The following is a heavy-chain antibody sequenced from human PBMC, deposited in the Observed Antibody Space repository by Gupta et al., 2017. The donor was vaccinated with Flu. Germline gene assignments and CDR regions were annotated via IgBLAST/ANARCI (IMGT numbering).Heavy chain of an antibody. CDR3: ARSNGFRAYSYGKRYYYGMDV. J-gene: IGHJ6*02. CDR1: DGSISNYH. D-gene: IGHD5-18*01. CDR2: IYYTGST. V-gene: IGHV4-59*08. Sequence: QVQLQESGPGLVKPSETLSLTCAVSDGSISNYHWTWIRQPPGKGLEWIGHIYYTGSTDYNPSLKSRVTISLDTSKNQFSLKLSSVTAADTAVYYCARSNGFRAYSYGKRYYYGMDVWGQGATLTVSS.